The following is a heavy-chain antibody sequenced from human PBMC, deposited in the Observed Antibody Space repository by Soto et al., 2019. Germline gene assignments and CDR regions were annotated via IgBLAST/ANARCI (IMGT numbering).Heavy chain of an antibody. D-gene: IGHD6-19*01. CDR2: ISYDGSNK. CDR1: GFTFSSYA. V-gene: IGHV3-30-3*01. Sequence: GESLKISCAASGFTFSSYAMHWVRQAPGKGLEWVAVISYDGSNKYYADSVKGRFTISRDNSKNTLYLQMNSLRAEDTAVYYCARSSSSGWYVGYYYYGMDVWGQGTTVTVSS. CDR3: ARSSSSGWYVGYYYYGMDV. J-gene: IGHJ6*02.